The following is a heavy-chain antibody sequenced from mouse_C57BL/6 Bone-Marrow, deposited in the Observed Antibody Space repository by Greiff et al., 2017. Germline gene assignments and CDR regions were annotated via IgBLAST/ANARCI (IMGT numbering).Heavy chain of an antibody. CDR3: ARKDWDDYAMDY. CDR2: IDPSDSYT. V-gene: IGHV1-69*01. J-gene: IGHJ4*01. Sequence: VQLQQPGAELVMPGASVKLSCKASGYTFTSYWMHWVKQRPGQGLEWIGEIDPSDSYTNYNQKFKGKSTLTVDQSSSTAYMQLSSLTSEDSAVYYCARKDWDDYAMDYWGQGTSVTVSS. D-gene: IGHD4-1*01. CDR1: GYTFTSYW.